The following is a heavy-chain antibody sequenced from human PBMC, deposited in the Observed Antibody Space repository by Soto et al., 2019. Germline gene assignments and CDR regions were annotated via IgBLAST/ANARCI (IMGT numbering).Heavy chain of an antibody. CDR3: ARVEGSSYYFRHDC. D-gene: IGHD1-26*01. V-gene: IGHV4-31*03. CDR1: GCSISSGSYH. Sequence: SETLSLTCTVPGCSISSGSYHWSWIRQHPGKGLEWIGNIYYSGSSYYNPSLKSRATISIDTSKDQFSLRLGSVTAADTAVYYCARVEGSSYYFRHDCWGRGTLVTVSS. CDR2: IYYSGSS. J-gene: IGHJ4*02.